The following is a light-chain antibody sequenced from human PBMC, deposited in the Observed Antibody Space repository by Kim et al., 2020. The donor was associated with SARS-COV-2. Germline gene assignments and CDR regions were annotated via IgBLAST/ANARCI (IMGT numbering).Light chain of an antibody. CDR2: KDS. CDR1: VLAKKY. V-gene: IGLV3-27*01. Sequence: SYELTQPSAVSMSPGQTARITCSGDVLAKKYARWFQQKPGQAPVLVIYKDSERPSGIPERFSGSTSGTTVTLTISGAQVEDEADYYCYSAADNNRVFGGGTQLTVL. J-gene: IGLJ3*02. CDR3: YSAADNNRV.